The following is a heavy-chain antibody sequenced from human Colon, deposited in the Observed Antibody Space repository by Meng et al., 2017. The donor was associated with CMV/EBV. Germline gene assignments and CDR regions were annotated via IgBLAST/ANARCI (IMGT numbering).Heavy chain of an antibody. CDR1: GGTFSSYA. V-gene: IGHV1-69*05. J-gene: IGHJ5*02. Sequence: SVKVSCKASGGTFSSYAISWVRQAPGQGLEWMGGIIPIFGTANYAQKFQGRVTITTDESTSTAYMELSSLRSEDTAVYYCARVRYCTDPSCRRFNWIDPWGQGTLVTVSS. CDR3: ARVRYCTDPSCRRFNWIDP. D-gene: IGHD2-8*02. CDR2: IIPIFGTA.